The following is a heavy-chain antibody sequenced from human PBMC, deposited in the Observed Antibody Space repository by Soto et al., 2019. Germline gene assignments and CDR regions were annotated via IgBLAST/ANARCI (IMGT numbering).Heavy chain of an antibody. J-gene: IGHJ4*02. V-gene: IGHV3-30*18. CDR1: GFTFSSYG. CDR3: AKDYYYDSSGYASPDY. D-gene: IGHD3-22*01. CDR2: IVYDGSNK. Sequence: GGSLRLSCAASGFTFSSYGMHWVRQAPGKGLEWVAVIVYDGSNKYYEESVKGRFTISRDNSKNTLFLQMNSLRVEDTALYYCAKDYYYDSSGYASPDYWGRGTLVTVSS.